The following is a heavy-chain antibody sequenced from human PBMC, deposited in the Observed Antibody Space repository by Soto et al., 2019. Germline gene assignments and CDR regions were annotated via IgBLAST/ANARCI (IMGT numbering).Heavy chain of an antibody. Sequence: EVQLLESGGGLVQPGGSLRLSCAASGFTFNNYVMTWVRQTPGKGLDWVSLVTANSGVIYYVDSVKGRFTVSRDNSKNTLYLQMNSLRAEDTALYYCARYCAGDCYRGFDTWGQGTLVTVSS. D-gene: IGHD2-21*02. CDR2: VTANSGVI. V-gene: IGHV3-23*01. J-gene: IGHJ4*02. CDR1: GFTFNNYV. CDR3: ARYCAGDCYRGFDT.